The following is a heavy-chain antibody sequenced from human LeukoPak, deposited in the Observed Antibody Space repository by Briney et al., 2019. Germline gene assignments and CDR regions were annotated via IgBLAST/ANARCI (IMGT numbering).Heavy chain of an antibody. J-gene: IGHJ4*02. V-gene: IGHV4-61*02. CDR3: AGERVVGYSGYDSIY. D-gene: IGHD5-12*01. CDR2: IYTSGST. Sequence: PSETLSLTCTVSGGSISSGSYYWRWIRQPGGKGLEWIGRIYTSGSTNYNPSLKSRITISVDTSKNQFSLKLSSVTAADTAVYYCAGERVVGYSGYDSIYWGQGTLVTVSS. CDR1: GGSISSGSYY.